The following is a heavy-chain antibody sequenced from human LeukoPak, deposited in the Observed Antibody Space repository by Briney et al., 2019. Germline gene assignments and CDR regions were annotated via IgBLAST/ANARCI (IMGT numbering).Heavy chain of an antibody. D-gene: IGHD2-15*01. V-gene: IGHV4-34*01. CDR1: GGSFSGYY. Sequence: SETLSLTCAVYGGSFSGYYWSWIRQPPGKGLEWIGEINHSGSTNYNPSLKSRVTISVDTSKNQFSLKLSSVTAADTAVYYCASRGIGDWLDPWGQGTLVTVSS. J-gene: IGHJ5*02. CDR2: INHSGST. CDR3: ASRGIGDWLDP.